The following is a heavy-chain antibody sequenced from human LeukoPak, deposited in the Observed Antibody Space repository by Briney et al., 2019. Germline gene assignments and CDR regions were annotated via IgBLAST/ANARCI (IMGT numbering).Heavy chain of an antibody. Sequence: SETLSLTCAVYGESFSGYYWSWVRQPPGKGLEWIGEINHSGSTIYNPSLKSRVTISVDTSKNQFSLKLNSVTAADTAVYYCATRPTPPYYYYYMDVWGKGTTVTVSS. V-gene: IGHV4-34*01. CDR2: INHSGST. CDR3: ATRPTPPYYYYYMDV. J-gene: IGHJ6*03. D-gene: IGHD4-23*01. CDR1: GESFSGYY.